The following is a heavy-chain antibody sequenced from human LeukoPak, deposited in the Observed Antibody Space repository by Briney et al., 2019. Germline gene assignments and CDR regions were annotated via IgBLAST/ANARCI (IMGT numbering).Heavy chain of an antibody. D-gene: IGHD3-10*01. CDR2: IYYSGST. V-gene: IGHV4-31*03. J-gene: IGHJ5*02. CDR3: ARDRWFGGRRGRYNWFDP. Sequence: NTSETLSLTCTVSGGSISSGGYYWSWIRQHPGKGLEWIGYIYYSGSTYYNPSLKSRVTISVDTSKNQFSLKLSSVTAADTAVYYCARDRWFGGRRGRYNWFDPWGQGTLVTVSS. CDR1: GGSISSGGYY.